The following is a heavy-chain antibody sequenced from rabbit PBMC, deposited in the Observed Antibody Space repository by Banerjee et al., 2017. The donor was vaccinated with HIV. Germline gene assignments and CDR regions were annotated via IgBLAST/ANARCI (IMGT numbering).Heavy chain of an antibody. CDR1: GFSFNNKYV. J-gene: IGHJ4*01. CDR3: ARDGYAGYGYPNL. CDR2: INTGSGTT. D-gene: IGHD7-1*01. V-gene: IGHV1S45*01. Sequence: QEQLVESGGGLVTLGGSLTLTCTASGFSFNNKYVMCWVRQAPGKGLEWIACINTGSGTTYYGSWAKGRLTISKTSATTVTLEMTSLTAADTATYFCARDGYAGYGYPNLWGPGTLVTVS.